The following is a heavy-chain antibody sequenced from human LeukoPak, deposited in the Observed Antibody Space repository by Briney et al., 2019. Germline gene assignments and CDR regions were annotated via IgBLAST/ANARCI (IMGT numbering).Heavy chain of an antibody. CDR2: ISAYNGNT. CDR3: ARDGAIFGVADDAFDI. V-gene: IGHV1-18*01. J-gene: IGHJ3*02. CDR1: GYTFTSYG. Sequence: ASVKVSCKASGYTFTSYGVSWVRQAPGQGLEWMGWISAYNGNTNYAQKLQGRVTMTTDTSTSTAYMELRSLRSDDTAVYYCARDGAIFGVADDAFDIWGQGTMVTVSS. D-gene: IGHD3-3*01.